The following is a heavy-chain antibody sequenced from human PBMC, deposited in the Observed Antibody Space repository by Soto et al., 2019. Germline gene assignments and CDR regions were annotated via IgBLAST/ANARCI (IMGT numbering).Heavy chain of an antibody. J-gene: IGHJ2*01. D-gene: IGHD6-19*01. Sequence: GGSLRLSCAASGFTFSTYAMNWVRQAPGKGLEWVSTINDNGRTTYDADSVKGRFTISRDNSKNTLYLQTNSLRAEDTAIYYCAKDTGMAGSYWSFDLWGRGTLVTVSS. CDR2: INDNGRTT. CDR3: AKDTGMAGSYWSFDL. CDR1: GFTFSTYA. V-gene: IGHV3-23*01.